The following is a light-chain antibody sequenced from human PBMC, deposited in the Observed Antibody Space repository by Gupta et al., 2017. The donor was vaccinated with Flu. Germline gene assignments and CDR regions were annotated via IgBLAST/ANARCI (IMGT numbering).Light chain of an antibody. Sequence: IRLSQSPSSVSASPGDTVTISCRTSQDIGSFLAWYRQKPGEAPKLLIHEANTLRGGVPSRFSGVGSGKDFSLTISRLQSEEFATYFCQQEHTYPLTFGGGTKVEIK. V-gene: IGKV1-8*01. CDR2: EAN. CDR3: QQEHTYPLT. J-gene: IGKJ4*01. CDR1: QDIGSF.